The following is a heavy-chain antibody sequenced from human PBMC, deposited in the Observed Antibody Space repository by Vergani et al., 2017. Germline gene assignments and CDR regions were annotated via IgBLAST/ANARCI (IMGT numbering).Heavy chain of an antibody. CDR2: ISPDGFST. D-gene: IGHD3-10*01. Sequence: QVQLVQSGAEVGKPGASVKISCKASGYTFTADYIHWVRQAPEQGLEWVGVISPDGFSTFYAQKFQGRVTITRDTSTSTVYVEVTNLRSDDTAVYYCAREPPLTWFVDSLGQGNLVTVSP. J-gene: IGHJ5*01. CDR3: AREPPLTWFVDS. V-gene: IGHV1-46*03. CDR1: GYTFTADY.